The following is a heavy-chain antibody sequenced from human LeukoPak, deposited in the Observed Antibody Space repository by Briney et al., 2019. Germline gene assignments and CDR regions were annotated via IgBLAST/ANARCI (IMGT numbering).Heavy chain of an antibody. CDR3: ATLIVAARNWFDP. CDR1: GGSFSGYY. D-gene: IGHD5-12*01. J-gene: IGHJ5*02. CDR2: INHSGRT. V-gene: IGHV4-34*01. Sequence: SETLSLTCAVYGGSFSGYYWSWIRQSPGKGLEWIGEINHSGRTNYDPSLKSRVTISVDTSKNQFSLKLSSVTAADTAVYYCATLIVAARNWFDPWGQGTLVTVSS.